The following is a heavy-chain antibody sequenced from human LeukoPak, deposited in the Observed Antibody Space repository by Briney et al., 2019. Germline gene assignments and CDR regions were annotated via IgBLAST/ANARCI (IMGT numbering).Heavy chain of an antibody. CDR2: IYYSGST. D-gene: IGHD2-15*01. V-gene: IGHV4-39*07. J-gene: IGHJ6*02. CDR1: GGSISSSSYY. Sequence: SETLSLTCTVSGGSISSSSYYWGWIRQPPGKGLEWIGSIYYSGSTYYNPSLKSRVTISVDTSKNQFSLKLSSVTAADTAVYYCAREIAGYCSGGSCYFGVYYYYGMDVWGQGTTVTVSS. CDR3: AREIAGYCSGGSCYFGVYYYYGMDV.